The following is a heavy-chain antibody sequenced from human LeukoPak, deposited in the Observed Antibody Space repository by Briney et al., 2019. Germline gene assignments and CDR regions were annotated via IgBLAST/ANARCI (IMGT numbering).Heavy chain of an antibody. D-gene: IGHD3-10*01. CDR3: ARGIPYYFDY. J-gene: IGHJ4*02. CDR1: GFTFSSYS. CDR2: ISGSGGST. V-gene: IGHV3-23*01. Sequence: GGSLRLSCAASGFTFSSYSMSWVRQAPGKGLEWVSAISGSGGSTYYADSVKGRFTISRDNAKNSLYLQMNSLRAEDTAVYYCARGIPYYFDYWGQGTLVTVSS.